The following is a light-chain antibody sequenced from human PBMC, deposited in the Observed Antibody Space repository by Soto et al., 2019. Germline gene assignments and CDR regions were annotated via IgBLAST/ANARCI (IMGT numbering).Light chain of an antibody. CDR3: QQSYTTPLT. V-gene: IGKV1-39*01. J-gene: IGKJ4*01. CDR2: AAS. Sequence: DIPMTQSPSSLSATIGDRDTVTCRASQSISSYLNWFQQKPGKAPKLLIYAASGLQSGVPSRFSGSGSGTDFTLTISSLQPEDFATYYCQQSYTTPLTFGGGTKVDIK. CDR1: QSISSY.